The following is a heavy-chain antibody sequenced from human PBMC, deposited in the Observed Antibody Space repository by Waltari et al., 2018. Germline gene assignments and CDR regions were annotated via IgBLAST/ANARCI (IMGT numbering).Heavy chain of an antibody. CDR3: ARVDSAVGWFDP. D-gene: IGHD2-15*01. CDR2: INPNSGGT. CDR1: GYTFTGYY. J-gene: IGHJ5*02. Sequence: QVQLVQSGAEVKKTGASVKVSCKASGYTFTGYYMHWVRQAPGQGLEWKGRINPNSGGTNYAQKFQGKVTMTRDTSISTAYMELSRLRSDDTAVYYCARVDSAVGWFDPWGQGTLVTVSS. V-gene: IGHV1-2*06.